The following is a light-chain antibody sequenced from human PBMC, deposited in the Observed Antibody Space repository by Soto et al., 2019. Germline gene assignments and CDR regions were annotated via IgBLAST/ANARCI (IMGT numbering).Light chain of an antibody. CDR1: QSASSY. Sequence: EIVLTQSPATLSLSPGERATLSCRASQSASSYLVWYQQKPGQTPRLLIYDASNRATGIPARFSGSGSGTDFTLTISSLEPEDFAVYYCQQRSNWPYTFGQGTKLEIK. CDR2: DAS. CDR3: QQRSNWPYT. V-gene: IGKV3-11*01. J-gene: IGKJ2*01.